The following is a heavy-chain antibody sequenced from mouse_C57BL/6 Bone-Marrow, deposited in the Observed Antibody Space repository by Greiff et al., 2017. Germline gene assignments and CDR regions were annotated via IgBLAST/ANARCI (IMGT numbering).Heavy chain of an antibody. CDR2: ISAGGSYT. CDR3: ARVRFDY. V-gene: IGHV5-4*03. CDR1: GFTFSSYA. Sequence: EVMLVESGGGLVKPGGSLKLSCAASGFTFSSYAMSWVRQTPEKRLEWVATISAGGSYTYYPDNVKGRFTISRDNAKNNLYLQMSHLQSEDTAMYYCARVRFDYWGQGTTLTVSS. J-gene: IGHJ2*01.